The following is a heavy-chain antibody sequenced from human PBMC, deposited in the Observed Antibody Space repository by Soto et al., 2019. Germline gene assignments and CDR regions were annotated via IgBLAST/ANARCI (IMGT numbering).Heavy chain of an antibody. D-gene: IGHD2-15*01. J-gene: IGHJ6*02. CDR2: IYYSGST. CDR3: ARERWRRYCSGGSCYSYDLGYLGMDV. CDR1: GGSISSGGYY. Sequence: QVQLQESGPGLVKPSQTLSLTCTVSGGSISSGGYYWSWIRQHPVKGLEWIGYIYYSGSTYYNPSLKSRVTISVDTSKNQFSLKLSSVTAADTAVYYCARERWRRYCSGGSCYSYDLGYLGMDVWGQGTTVTVSS. V-gene: IGHV4-31*03.